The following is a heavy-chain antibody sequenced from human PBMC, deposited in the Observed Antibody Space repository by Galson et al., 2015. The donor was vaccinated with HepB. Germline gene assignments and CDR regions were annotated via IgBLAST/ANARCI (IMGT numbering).Heavy chain of an antibody. CDR3: ARGVVYSGYDLANAGGAFDI. Sequence: SVKVSCKASGYTFTSYGISWVRQAPGQGLEWMGWISAYNGNTNYAQKLQGRVTMTTDTSTSTAYMELRSLRSDDTAVYYCARGVVYSGYDLANAGGAFDIWGQGTMVTVSS. CDR2: ISAYNGNT. CDR1: GYTFTSYG. J-gene: IGHJ3*02. D-gene: IGHD5-12*01. V-gene: IGHV1-18*01.